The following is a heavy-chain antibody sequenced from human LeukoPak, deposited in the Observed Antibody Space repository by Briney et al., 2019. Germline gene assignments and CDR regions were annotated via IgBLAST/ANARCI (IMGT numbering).Heavy chain of an antibody. V-gene: IGHV3-74*01. CDR3: ATLIY. CDR2: INADGSTT. CDR1: GSGFTFNNYW. D-gene: IGHD3-16*01. J-gene: IGHJ4*02. Sequence: PGGSLRLSCAASGSGFTFNNYWMHWVRQAPGKGLVWVSRINADGSTTSYADSVRGRFTISRDNAKNTLYLQMNSLRAEDTAVYYCATLIYWGQGTLVTVSS.